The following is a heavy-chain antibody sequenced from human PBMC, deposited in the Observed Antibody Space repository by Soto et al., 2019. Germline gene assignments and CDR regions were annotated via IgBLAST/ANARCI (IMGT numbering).Heavy chain of an antibody. CDR1: GGPISSSSYY. D-gene: IGHD6-6*01. Sequence: KPSETLSLTCTVSGGPISSSSYYWGWIRQPPGKGLEWIGSIYYSGSTYCNPSLKSRVTISVDTSKNQFSLKLSSVTAADTAVYYCARHWGIAARPYYYYYGMDVWGQGTTVTVSS. CDR2: IYYSGST. J-gene: IGHJ6*02. CDR3: ARHWGIAARPYYYYYGMDV. V-gene: IGHV4-39*01.